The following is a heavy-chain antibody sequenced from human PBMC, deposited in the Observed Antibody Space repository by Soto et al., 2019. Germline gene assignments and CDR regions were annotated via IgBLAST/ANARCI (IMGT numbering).Heavy chain of an antibody. Sequence: QVLLQEPGPRLVKPSETLSLTCTVAGGSISGFYWSWVRQPAGKGLEWIGRIYSSGATKYNPSLRNRVTMSVDTSTDQYSLNLASMTAVDTAVYFCARGPFCGNDCYFDVWGQGTQVTVSS. CDR2: IYSSGAT. CDR3: ARGPFCGNDCYFDV. V-gene: IGHV4-4*07. J-gene: IGHJ4*02. D-gene: IGHD2-21*02. CDR1: GGSISGFY.